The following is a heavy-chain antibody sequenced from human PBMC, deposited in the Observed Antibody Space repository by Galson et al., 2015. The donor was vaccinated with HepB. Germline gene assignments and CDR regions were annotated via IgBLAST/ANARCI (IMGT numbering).Heavy chain of an antibody. V-gene: IGHV3-30*18. D-gene: IGHD4-17*01. CDR1: GFTFSSYG. CDR3: AKEGGHGDYDRYFDL. J-gene: IGHJ2*01. CDR2: ISYDGSNK. Sequence: SLRLSCAASGFTFSSYGMHWVRQAPGKGLEWVAVISYDGSNKYYADSVKGRFTISRDNSKNTLYLQMNSLRAEDTAVYYCAKEGGHGDYDRYFDLWGRGTLVTVSS.